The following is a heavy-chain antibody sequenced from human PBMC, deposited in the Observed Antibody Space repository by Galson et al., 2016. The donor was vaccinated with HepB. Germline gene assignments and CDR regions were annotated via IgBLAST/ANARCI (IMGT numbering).Heavy chain of an antibody. CDR3: ARGHSGGWYADMGHLCYFDY. D-gene: IGHD6-19*01. CDR1: GFTFSTSA. J-gene: IGHJ4*02. CDR2: ISSDGSNQ. V-gene: IGHV3-30-3*01. Sequence: SLRLSCAASGFTFSTSAVHWVRQAPGKGLEWVAVISSDGSNQFYADSVTGRFTISRDNSKDTLYLQMNSLRAEDTAVYYCARGHSGGWYADMGHLCYFDYWGQGTLVTVSS.